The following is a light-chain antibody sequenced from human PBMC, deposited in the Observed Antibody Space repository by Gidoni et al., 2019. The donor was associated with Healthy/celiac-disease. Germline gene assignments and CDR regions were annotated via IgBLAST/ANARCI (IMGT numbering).Light chain of an antibody. CDR2: AAS. V-gene: IGKV1-39*01. Sequence: DIQMTQSPSSLSASVGDRVTITCRASQSISSYLNWYQQKPGKTPRLLIYAASSVQSGVPSRFSCSGSGTDFTLTISSLEPDDFTTYYCQQSYSTPVTFSQGTKVEIK. CDR1: QSISSY. CDR3: QQSYSTPVT. J-gene: IGKJ1*01.